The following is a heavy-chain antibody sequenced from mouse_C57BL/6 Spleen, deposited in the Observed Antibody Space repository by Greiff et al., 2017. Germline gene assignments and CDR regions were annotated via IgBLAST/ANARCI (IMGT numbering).Heavy chain of an antibody. J-gene: IGHJ3*01. CDR3: TRYDGYSWFDY. D-gene: IGHD2-3*01. CDR1: GYTFTDYN. CDR2: INPNNGGT. V-gene: IGHV1-18*01. Sequence: VQLQQSGPELVKPGASVKIPCKASGYTFTDYNMDWVTQSHGKSLEWIGDINPNNGGTIYTQKFKGKDTLTVDKSSSTAYMELRSQTSEDTAVDYCTRYDGYSWFDYWGKGTLVTVSA.